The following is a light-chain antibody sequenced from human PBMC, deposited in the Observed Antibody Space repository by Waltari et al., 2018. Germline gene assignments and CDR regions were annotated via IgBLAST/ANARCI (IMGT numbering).Light chain of an antibody. Sequence: EIVLTQSPDTLSLSPRERATLSCRASQSVSSSLAWYQQKPGQAPRRLFYVASNRATGIPERFSGSWSGTDFTLTISRLEPEDFVVYYCLQYLSSPHTFGQGTKLEIK. CDR1: QSVSSS. CDR3: LQYLSSPHT. J-gene: IGKJ2*01. CDR2: VAS. V-gene: IGKV3-20*01.